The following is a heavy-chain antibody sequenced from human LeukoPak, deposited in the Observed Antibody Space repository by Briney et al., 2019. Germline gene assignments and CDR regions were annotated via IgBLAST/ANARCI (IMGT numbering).Heavy chain of an antibody. D-gene: IGHD3-22*01. Sequence: ASVKVSCKASGYTFTGYYMHWVRQAPGQGLEWMGWINPNSGGTDYAQKFQGRVTMTRDTSISTAYMELSRLRSDDTAVYYCAGVSGYYDSSGYYHLGGYFDYWGQGTLVTVSS. V-gene: IGHV1-2*02. CDR3: AGVSGYYDSSGYYHLGGYFDY. CDR1: GYTFTGYY. J-gene: IGHJ4*02. CDR2: INPNSGGT.